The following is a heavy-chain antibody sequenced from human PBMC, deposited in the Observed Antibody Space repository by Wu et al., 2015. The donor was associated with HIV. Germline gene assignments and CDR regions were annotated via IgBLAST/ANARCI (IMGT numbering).Heavy chain of an antibody. Sequence: QVQLVQSGAEVKKPGSSVKVSCKASGGTFSSYAISWVRQAPGQGLEWMGGIIPIFGTANYAQKFQGRVTITTDESTSTAYMELSSLRSEDTAVYYCASPTYYYDSSGYYPGPFDYWGQGTLVTVSS. CDR1: GGTFSSYA. CDR3: ASPTYYYDSSGYYPGPFDY. V-gene: IGHV1-69*05. J-gene: IGHJ4*02. D-gene: IGHD3-22*01. CDR2: IIPIFGTA.